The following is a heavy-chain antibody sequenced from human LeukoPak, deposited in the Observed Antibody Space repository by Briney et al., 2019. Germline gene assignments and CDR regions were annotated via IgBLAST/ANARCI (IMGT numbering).Heavy chain of an antibody. CDR3: ASWLYDSSGLSDY. V-gene: IGHV4-39*01. Sequence: SETLSLTCTVSGGSISSSSYYWGCIRQPPGKGLEWIGSIYYSGSTYYNPSLKSRVTISVDTSKNQFSLKLSSVTAADTAVYYCASWLYDSSGLSDYWGQGTLVTVSS. D-gene: IGHD3-22*01. CDR2: IYYSGST. J-gene: IGHJ4*02. CDR1: GGSISSSSYY.